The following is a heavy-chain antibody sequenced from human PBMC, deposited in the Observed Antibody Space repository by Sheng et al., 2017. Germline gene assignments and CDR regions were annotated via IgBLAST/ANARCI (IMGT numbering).Heavy chain of an antibody. CDR3: ASQPERYYYGSGSYTWFDP. V-gene: IGHV3-7*01. D-gene: IGHD3-10*01. Sequence: EVQLVESGGGLVQPGGSLRLSCAASGFTFSSYWMSWVRQAPGKGLEWVANIKQDGSEKYYVDSVKGRFTISRDNAKNSLYLQMNSLRAEDTAVYYCASQPERYYYGSGSYTWFDPWGQGTLVTVSS. CDR1: GFTFSSYW. CDR2: IKQDGSEK. J-gene: IGHJ5*02.